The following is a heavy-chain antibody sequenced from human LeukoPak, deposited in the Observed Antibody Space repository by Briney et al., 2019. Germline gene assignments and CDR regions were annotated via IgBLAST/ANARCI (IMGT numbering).Heavy chain of an antibody. D-gene: IGHD4-17*01. CDR2: IYYSGST. J-gene: IGHJ6*03. CDR1: GGSISSYY. V-gene: IGHV4-59*01. Sequence: SETLSLNCTVSGGSISSYYWSWIRQPPGKGLEWIGYIYYSGSTNYNPSLKSRVTISVDTSKNQFSLKLSSVTAADTAVYYCARDFRAIGSYGDYNYYYYMDVWGKGTTVTVSS. CDR3: ARDFRAIGSYGDYNYYYYMDV.